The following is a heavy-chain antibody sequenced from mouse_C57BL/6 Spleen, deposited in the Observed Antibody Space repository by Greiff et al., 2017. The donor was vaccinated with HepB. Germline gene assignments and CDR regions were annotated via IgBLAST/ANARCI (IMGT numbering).Heavy chain of an antibody. D-gene: IGHD4-1*02. V-gene: IGHV1-18*01. Sequence: VQLQQSGPELVKPGASVKIPCKASGYTFTDYNMDWVKQSHGKSLEWIGDINPNNGGTIYNQKFKGKATLTVDKSSSTAYMELRSLTSEDTAVYYCARWPLNWAFYAMDYWGQGTSVTVSS. J-gene: IGHJ4*01. CDR1: GYTFTDYN. CDR3: ARWPLNWAFYAMDY. CDR2: INPNNGGT.